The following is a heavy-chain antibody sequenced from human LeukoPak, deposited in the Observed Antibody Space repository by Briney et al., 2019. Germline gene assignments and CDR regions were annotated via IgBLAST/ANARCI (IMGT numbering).Heavy chain of an antibody. CDR3: ARDLSGSGSYTFDP. V-gene: IGHV4-38-2*02. Sequence: SETLSLTCTVSGYSISSGYYWGWIRQPPGKGLEWIGSIYHSGSTYYNPSLKSRLTISVDTSKNQFSLKLSSVTASDTAVYYCARDLSGSGSYTFDPWGQGTLVTVSS. CDR1: GYSISSGYY. CDR2: IYHSGST. J-gene: IGHJ5*02. D-gene: IGHD3-10*01.